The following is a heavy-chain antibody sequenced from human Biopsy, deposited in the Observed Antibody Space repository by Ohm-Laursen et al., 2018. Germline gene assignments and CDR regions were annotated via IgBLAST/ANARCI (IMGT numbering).Heavy chain of an antibody. CDR2: VYNGGIT. CDR1: GGSIISYY. CDR3: ARTPRDSFWSGSYKRGLWFDP. Sequence: GTLSLTCSVSGGSIISYYWTWIRQPPGKGLEWIGHVYNGGITNYNLSLKSRVTISKDTSKNQFSLQVNSVTAADTAVYYCARTPRDSFWSGSYKRGLWFDPWGQGTLVIVFS. D-gene: IGHD3-3*01. J-gene: IGHJ5*02. V-gene: IGHV4-59*01.